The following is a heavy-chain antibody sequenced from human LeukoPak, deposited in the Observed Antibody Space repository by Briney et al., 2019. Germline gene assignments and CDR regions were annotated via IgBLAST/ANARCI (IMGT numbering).Heavy chain of an antibody. J-gene: IGHJ6*02. CDR1: GYTFTSYD. D-gene: IGHD2-2*01. Sequence: GASVKVSCKASGYTFTSYDINWVRQATGQGLEWMGWTNPNSGNTGYAQKFQGRVTMTRNTSISTAYMELSSLRSEDTAVYYCARLYCSSTSCYGMDVWGQGTTVTVSS. V-gene: IGHV1-8*01. CDR2: TNPNSGNT. CDR3: ARLYCSSTSCYGMDV.